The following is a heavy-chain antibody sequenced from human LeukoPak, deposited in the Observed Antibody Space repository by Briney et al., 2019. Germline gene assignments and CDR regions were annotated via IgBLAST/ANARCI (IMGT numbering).Heavy chain of an antibody. Sequence: GSSVKVSCKASGGTFSSYAISWVRQAPGQGLGWMGRIIPILGIANYAQKFQGRVTITADKSKSTTYMELSSLRSADTAVYYCARVLDTAVELFDYGGQGTLVTVSS. V-gene: IGHV1-69*04. CDR1: GGTFSSYA. J-gene: IGHJ4*02. CDR3: ARVLDTAVELFDY. D-gene: IGHD5-18*01. CDR2: IIPILGIA.